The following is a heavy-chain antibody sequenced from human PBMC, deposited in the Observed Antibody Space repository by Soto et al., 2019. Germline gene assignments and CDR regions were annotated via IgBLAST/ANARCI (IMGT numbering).Heavy chain of an antibody. CDR1: GFTFTTAW. V-gene: IGHV3-9*01. D-gene: IGHD3-3*01. CDR3: AKDNYDFWSGYWSY. J-gene: IGHJ4*02. Sequence: GGSLRLSCAASGFTFTTAWINWVRQAPGKGLEWVSGISWNSGSIGYADSVKGRFTISRDNAKNSLYLQMNSLRAEDTALYYCAKDNYDFWSGYWSYWGQGTLVTVSS. CDR2: ISWNSGSI.